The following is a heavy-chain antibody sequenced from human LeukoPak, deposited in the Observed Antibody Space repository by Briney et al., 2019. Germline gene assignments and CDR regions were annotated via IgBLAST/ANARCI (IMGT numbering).Heavy chain of an antibody. V-gene: IGHV4-61*02. J-gene: IGHJ6*03. CDR2: IYTSGIT. CDR3: ARDPGSGSGRYYMDV. D-gene: IGHD3-10*01. CDR1: GGSISSGGYY. Sequence: TLSLTCSVSGGSISSGGYYWSWIRQPAGKGLEWIGRIYTSGITNYNPSLKSRVTISVDTSKSQFSLKLSSVTAADTAVYYCARDPGSGSGRYYMDVWGKGTTVTISS.